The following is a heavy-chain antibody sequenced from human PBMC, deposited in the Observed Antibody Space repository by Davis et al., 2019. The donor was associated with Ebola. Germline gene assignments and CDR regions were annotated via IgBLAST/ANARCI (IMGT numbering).Heavy chain of an antibody. Sequence: GESLKISCAAPRFTLSGYGMHWVRQAPGKGLEWVAVISYDGSNKYYADSVKGRFTISRDNSKNTLYLRMYNLRPEDTALYYCAKDKVPNSGWYYFDYWGQGTLVTVSS. CDR3: AKDKVPNSGWYYFDY. D-gene: IGHD6-19*01. CDR1: RFTLSGYG. V-gene: IGHV3-30*18. CDR2: ISYDGSNK. J-gene: IGHJ4*02.